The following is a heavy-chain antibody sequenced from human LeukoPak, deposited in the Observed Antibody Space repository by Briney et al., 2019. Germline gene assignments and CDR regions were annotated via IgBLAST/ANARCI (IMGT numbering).Heavy chain of an antibody. CDR2: ISGSGGST. V-gene: IGHV3-23*01. CDR1: GFTFSSYG. D-gene: IGHD6-13*01. CDR3: ATDRSSSWYSLDY. J-gene: IGHJ4*02. Sequence: PGGSLRLSCAASGFTFSSYGMSWVRQAPGKGLEWVSAISGSGGSTYYADSVKGRFTISRDNSKNTLYLQMNSLRAEDTAVYYCATDRSSSWYSLDYWGQGTLVTVSS.